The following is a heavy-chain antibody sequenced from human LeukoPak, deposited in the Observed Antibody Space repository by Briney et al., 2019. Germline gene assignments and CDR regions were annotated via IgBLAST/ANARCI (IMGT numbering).Heavy chain of an antibody. D-gene: IGHD3-22*01. Sequence: GGSLRLSCAASGFTFSSYAMSWVRQAPGKGLEWVSAISGSGGSTYYAYSVKGRFTISRDNSKYTLYLQMNSLRAEDTAAYYCAKTTTYYYDSSGYQIEYFQHWGQGTLVTVSS. J-gene: IGHJ1*01. CDR3: AKTTTYYYDSSGYQIEYFQH. CDR1: GFTFSSYA. CDR2: ISGSGGST. V-gene: IGHV3-23*01.